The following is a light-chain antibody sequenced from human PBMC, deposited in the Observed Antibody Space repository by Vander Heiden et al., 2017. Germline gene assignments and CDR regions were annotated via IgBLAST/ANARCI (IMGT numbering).Light chain of an antibody. Sequence: LTQPDSVSGSPGQSITISCTGTSSDVGGYNYVSWYQHHPGKAPKLMISEASNRPSGVSSRFSGSKSGNTASLTISGLQAEDEADYYCGSYTSSSDMYVFGTGTKVTVL. CDR1: SSDVGGYNY. CDR2: EAS. J-gene: IGLJ1*01. V-gene: IGLV2-14*01. CDR3: GSYTSSSDMYV.